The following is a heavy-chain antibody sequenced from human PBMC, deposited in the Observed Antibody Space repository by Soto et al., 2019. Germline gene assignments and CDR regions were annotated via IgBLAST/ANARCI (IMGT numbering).Heavy chain of an antibody. CDR3: ARDSNYYGSGSYYNEAFDI. CDR2: IYYSGST. J-gene: IGHJ3*02. V-gene: IGHV4-31*03. D-gene: IGHD3-10*01. Sequence: QVQLQESGPGLVKPSQTLSLTCTVSGGSISSGGYYWSWIRQHPGKGLEWIGYIYYSGSTYYNPSLKSRVTISVDTSKNQFSLKLSSVTAADTAVYYCARDSNYYGSGSYYNEAFDIWGQGTMVTVSS. CDR1: GGSISSGGYY.